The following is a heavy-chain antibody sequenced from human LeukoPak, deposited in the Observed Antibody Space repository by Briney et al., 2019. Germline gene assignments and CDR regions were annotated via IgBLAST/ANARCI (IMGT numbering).Heavy chain of an antibody. CDR1: GGSISSGGYY. Sequence: PSETLPLTCTVSGGSISSGGYYWSWIRQHPGKGLEWIGYIYYSGSTYYNPSLKSRVTISVDTSKNQFSLKLSSVTAADTAVYYCARARRIRPFDYWGQGTLVTVSS. J-gene: IGHJ4*02. CDR3: ARARRIRPFDY. CDR2: IYYSGST. V-gene: IGHV4-31*03.